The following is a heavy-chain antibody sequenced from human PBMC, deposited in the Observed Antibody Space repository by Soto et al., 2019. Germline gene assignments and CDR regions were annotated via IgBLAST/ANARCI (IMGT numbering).Heavy chain of an antibody. CDR3: AREDRDRETGLVPAAIDGMDV. CDR1: GGTFSRYS. D-gene: IGHD2-2*01. V-gene: IGHV1-69*08. Sequence: QVQLVQSGAEVKKPGSSVKVSCKASGGTFSRYSITWVRQAPGHGLEWIGRIIPIFGIASYAQKFQGRVTITADDSTSTAYMALSSLRSDDTAVYYCAREDRDRETGLVPAAIDGMDVWGQVTTVTVSS. J-gene: IGHJ6*02. CDR2: IIPIFGIA.